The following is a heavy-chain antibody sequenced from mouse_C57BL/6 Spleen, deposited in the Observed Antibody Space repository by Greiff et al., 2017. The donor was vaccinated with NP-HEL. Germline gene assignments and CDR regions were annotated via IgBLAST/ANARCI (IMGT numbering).Heavy chain of an antibody. V-gene: IGHV1-15*01. Sequence: QVQLQQSGAELVRPGASVTLSCKASGYTFTDYEMHWVKQTPVHGLEWIGAIDPETGGTAYNQKFKGKAILTADKSSSTAYMELRSLTSEDSAVYYCTRSGLRREDYWGQGTSVTVSS. CDR1: GYTFTDYE. CDR3: TRSGLRREDY. CDR2: IDPETGGT. J-gene: IGHJ4*01. D-gene: IGHD2-4*01.